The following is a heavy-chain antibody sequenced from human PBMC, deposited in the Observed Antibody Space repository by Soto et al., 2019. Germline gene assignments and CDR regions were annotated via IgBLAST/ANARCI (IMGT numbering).Heavy chain of an antibody. V-gene: IGHV1-2*04. CDR3: AIVGGFVYYFWNRGMDI. CDR1: GYTFTGYY. J-gene: IGHJ6*01. Sequence: APVKVSCKASGYTFTGYYMHCVRQAHGQGLEGMGWINSNSGGTNYAQKFQGWVTMSRGTSISTAYMELSRQKCHPTSVYYCAIVGGFVYYFWNRGMDIWGQGTTGTVSS. D-gene: IGHD3-3*01. CDR2: INSNSGGT.